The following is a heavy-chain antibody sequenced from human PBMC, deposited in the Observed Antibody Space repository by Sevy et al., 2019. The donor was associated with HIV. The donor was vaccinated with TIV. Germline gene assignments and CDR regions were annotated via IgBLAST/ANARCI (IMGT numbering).Heavy chain of an antibody. Sequence: GGSLRLSCEASGFTFRSYAMSWVRQAPGKGLEWVSGIIGSGDNTYYADSVKGRFTVSRDNSKNTLYVQMNSLGAEDTAVYYCAKGVSWLVLGGHFDYWGQGTPVTVSS. V-gene: IGHV3-23*01. D-gene: IGHD6-19*01. CDR1: GFTFRSYA. CDR3: AKGVSWLVLGGHFDY. J-gene: IGHJ4*02. CDR2: IIGSGDNT.